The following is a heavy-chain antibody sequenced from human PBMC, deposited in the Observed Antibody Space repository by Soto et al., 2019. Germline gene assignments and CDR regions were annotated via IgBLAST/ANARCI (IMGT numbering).Heavy chain of an antibody. V-gene: IGHV1-8*01. CDR2: MNPNSGNT. D-gene: IGHD2-2*01. J-gene: IGHJ6*04. CDR1: GYTFTSYD. CDR3: ARTRPDCSSTSCYPVYYYGMDV. Sequence: ASVKVSCKASGYTFTSYDINWVRQATGQGLEWMGWMNPNSGNTGYAQKFQGRVTMTRNTSISTAYMELSSLRSEDTAVYYCARTRPDCSSTSCYPVYYYGMDVWGKGNTVTV.